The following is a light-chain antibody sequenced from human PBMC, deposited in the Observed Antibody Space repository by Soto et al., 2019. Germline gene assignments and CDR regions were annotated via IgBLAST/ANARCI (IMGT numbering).Light chain of an antibody. V-gene: IGKV3-20*01. CDR3: QPSGSSPLP. J-gene: IGKJ4*01. CDR1: QGVSSSS. Sequence: EVVLTQSPGTLSLSPGERVPLSCRARQGVSSSSLGWSQQNGGEAPRLLIYGASSRATGIPDRISRTQSDTDFTLTLSRLAPEDFAVYYCQPSGSSPLPFGGGTTVDIK. CDR2: GAS.